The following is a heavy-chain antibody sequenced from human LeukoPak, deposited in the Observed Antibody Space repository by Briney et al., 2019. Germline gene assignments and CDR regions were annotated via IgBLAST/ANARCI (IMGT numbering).Heavy chain of an antibody. Sequence: PSETLSLTCTVSGGSISSSSYYWGWIRQPPGKGLEWIGSISYSGSTYYNPSLKSRVTISVDTSKNQFSLKLTSVTAADTAVCYCARQKSGSYYGLIDYWGQGTLVTVSS. CDR3: ARQKSGSYYGLIDY. J-gene: IGHJ4*02. CDR1: GGSISSSSYY. CDR2: ISYSGST. D-gene: IGHD1-26*01. V-gene: IGHV4-39*01.